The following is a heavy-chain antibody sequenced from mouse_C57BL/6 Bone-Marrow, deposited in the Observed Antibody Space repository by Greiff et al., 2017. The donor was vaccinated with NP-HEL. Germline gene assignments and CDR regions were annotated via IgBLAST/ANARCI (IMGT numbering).Heavy chain of an antibody. V-gene: IGHV5-4*01. D-gene: IGHD2-2*01. CDR3: ARDRGPTMVT. CDR2: ISDGGSYT. CDR1: GFTFSSYA. Sequence: DVKLVESGGGLVKPGGSLKLSCAASGFTFSSYAMSWVRQTPEKRLEWVATISDGGSYTYYPDNVKGRFTISRDNAKNNLYLQMSHLKSEDTAMYYCARDRGPTMVTWGQGTLVTVSA. J-gene: IGHJ3*02.